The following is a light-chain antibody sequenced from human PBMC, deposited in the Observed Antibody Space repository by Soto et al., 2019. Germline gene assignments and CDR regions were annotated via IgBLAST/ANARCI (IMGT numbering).Light chain of an antibody. CDR2: DAS. CDR3: QQRSNCL. J-gene: IGKJ5*01. Sequence: EIVFTHSPGTLSVSPGERATLSCRASQRISNSYLAWYQQKPGQAPRLLIYDASNRATGIPARFSGSGSGTDFTLTISSLEPEDFAVYYCQQRSNCLFGQGTRLGL. CDR1: QRISNSY. V-gene: IGKV3D-20*02.